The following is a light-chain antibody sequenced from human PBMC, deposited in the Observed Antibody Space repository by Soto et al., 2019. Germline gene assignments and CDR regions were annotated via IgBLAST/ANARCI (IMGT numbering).Light chain of an antibody. V-gene: IGLV1-40*01. CDR2: GNS. J-gene: IGLJ1*01. CDR3: QSYDSSLSAYV. Sequence: QSVLTQPPSVSGAPGQSVTISCTWISSNIGAGYDVHWYQQLPGTAPKLLIYGNSNRPSGVPDRFSGSKPGTSASLAITGLQAEDEADYYCQSYDSSLSAYVFGTGTKVTVL. CDR1: SSNIGAGYD.